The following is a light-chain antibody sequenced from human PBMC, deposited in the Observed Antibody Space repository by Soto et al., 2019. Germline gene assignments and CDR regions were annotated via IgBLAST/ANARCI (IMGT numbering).Light chain of an antibody. CDR1: SSNIGSNY. CDR3: AAWDDSPSGYV. J-gene: IGLJ1*01. Sequence: QSVLTQPPSASGTPGQRVTISCSGSSSNIGSNYVYWYQQLPGTAPKLLIYRNNQRPSGVPDRFSGSKSGTSASLAISGLRSEDEADYYCAAWDDSPSGYVFGTGTKVTV. V-gene: IGLV1-47*01. CDR2: RNN.